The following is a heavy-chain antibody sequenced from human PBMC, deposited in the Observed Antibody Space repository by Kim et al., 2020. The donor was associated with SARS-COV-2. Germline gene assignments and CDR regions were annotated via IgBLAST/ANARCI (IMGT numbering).Heavy chain of an antibody. D-gene: IGHD6-13*01. CDR1: GGSISSGGYY. CDR3: AREIAAAGNGARNWFDP. CDR2: IYYSGST. J-gene: IGHJ5*02. V-gene: IGHV4-31*03. Sequence: SETLSLTCTVSGGSISSGGYYWSWIRQHPGKGLEWIGYIYYSGSTYYNPSLKSRVTISVETSKNQFSLKLSSVTAADTAVYYCAREIAAAGNGARNWFDPWGQGTLVTVSS.